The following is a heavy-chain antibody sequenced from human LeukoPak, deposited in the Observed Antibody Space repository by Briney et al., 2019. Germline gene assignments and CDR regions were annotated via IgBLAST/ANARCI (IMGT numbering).Heavy chain of an antibody. V-gene: IGHV1-69*04. CDR3: AHVLLWFGESPPTYFDY. J-gene: IGHJ4*02. CDR2: IIPILGIA. D-gene: IGHD3-10*01. CDR1: GGTFSSYA. Sequence: ASVRVSCKASGGTFSSYAISWVRQAPGQGLEWMGRIIPILGIANYAQKFQGRVTITADKSTSTAYMELSSLRSEDTAVYYCAHVLLWFGESPPTYFDYWGQGTLVTVSS.